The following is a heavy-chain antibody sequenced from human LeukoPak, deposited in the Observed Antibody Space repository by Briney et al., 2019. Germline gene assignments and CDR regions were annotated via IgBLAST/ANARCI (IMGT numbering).Heavy chain of an antibody. CDR1: GGSISSYY. CDR3: ARGAAADWVFDI. V-gene: IGHV4-4*07. CDR2: IYPSGGT. D-gene: IGHD2-2*01. Sequence: SETLSLTCTVSGGSISSYYWSWIRQPAGKGLEWIGRIYPSGGTNYNPSPKSRVTISVDKSKNQFSLNLSSVTAADTAVYYCARGAAADWVFDIWGQGTMVTVSS. J-gene: IGHJ3*02.